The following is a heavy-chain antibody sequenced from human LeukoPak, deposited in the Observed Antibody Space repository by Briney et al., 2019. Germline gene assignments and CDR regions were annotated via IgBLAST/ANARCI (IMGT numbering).Heavy chain of an antibody. D-gene: IGHD3-22*01. V-gene: IGHV1-18*01. J-gene: IGHJ4*02. CDR1: GYTFTSYG. CDR3: ARADSSGYWPYYFDY. CDR2: ISAYNGNT. Sequence: ASVKVSCKASGYTFTSYGISWVRQAPGQGLEWMGWISAYNGNTNYAQKLQGRVTMTTDTSTSTAYMELRSLRSDDTAVYYCARADSSGYWPYYFDYWGQGTLVTVSS.